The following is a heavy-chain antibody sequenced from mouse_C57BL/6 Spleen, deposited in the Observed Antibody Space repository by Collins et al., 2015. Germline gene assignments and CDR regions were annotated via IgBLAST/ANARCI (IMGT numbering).Heavy chain of an antibody. CDR3: TRTEVRRFYAMDY. Sequence: LQQPGSELVRPGALVKLSCKASGYTFTSYWMHWVKQRHGQGLEWIGNIYPGSGSTNYDEKFKSKGTLTVDTSSSTAYMHLSSLTSEDSAVYYCTRTEVRRFYAMDYWGQGTSVTVSS. D-gene: IGHD2-14*01. CDR2: IYPGSGST. V-gene: IGHV1S22*01. J-gene: IGHJ4*01. CDR1: GYTFTSYW.